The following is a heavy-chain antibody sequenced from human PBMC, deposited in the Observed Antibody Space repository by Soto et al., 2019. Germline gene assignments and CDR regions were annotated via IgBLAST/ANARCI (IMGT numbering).Heavy chain of an antibody. Sequence: GGSLRLSWAASGFTFSSYAMSWVRQAPGKGLEWVSAISGSGGSTYYADSVKGRFTISRDNSKNTLYLQMNSLRAEDTAVYYCAKLIAVAGTVSDYWGQGTLVTVSS. J-gene: IGHJ4*02. CDR2: ISGSGGST. CDR3: AKLIAVAGTVSDY. V-gene: IGHV3-23*01. CDR1: GFTFSSYA. D-gene: IGHD6-19*01.